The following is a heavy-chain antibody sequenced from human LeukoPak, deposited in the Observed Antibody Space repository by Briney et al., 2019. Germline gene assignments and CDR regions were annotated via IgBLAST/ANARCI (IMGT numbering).Heavy chain of an antibody. J-gene: IGHJ3*02. CDR1: GFTFSSYG. D-gene: IGHD4-23*01. CDR3: GVVTSGSDAFDI. V-gene: IGHV3-30*03. Sequence: GGSLRLSCAASGFTFSSYGMHWVRQAPGKGLEWVAVISYDGSNKYYADSVKGRFTISRDNSKNTLYLQMNSLRAEDTAVYYCGVVTSGSDAFDIWGQGTMVTVSS. CDR2: ISYDGSNK.